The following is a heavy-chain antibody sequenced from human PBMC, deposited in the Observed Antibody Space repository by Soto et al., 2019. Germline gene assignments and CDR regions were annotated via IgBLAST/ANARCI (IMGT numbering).Heavy chain of an antibody. D-gene: IGHD3-22*01. CDR3: ARDPNDSSPYHHHYYYGMDV. Sequence: ASVKVSCKASGYTFTSYGIHWVRQAPGQRLEWTGWINAGNGNTKYSEKFQGRVTITRDTSASTAYLELSSLRSEDTAVYSCARDPNDSSPYHHHYYYGMDVWGQGTTVTVSS. CDR2: INAGNGNT. V-gene: IGHV1-3*01. CDR1: GYTFTSYG. J-gene: IGHJ6*02.